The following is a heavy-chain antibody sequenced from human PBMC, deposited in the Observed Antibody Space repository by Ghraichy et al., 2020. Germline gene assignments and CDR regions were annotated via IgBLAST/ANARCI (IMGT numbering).Heavy chain of an antibody. CDR1: GGSFSGYY. J-gene: IGHJ4*02. CDR2: INHSGST. CDR3: ARGPVVVPAAKVYFYY. D-gene: IGHD2-2*01. V-gene: IGHV4-34*01. Sequence: SETLSLTCAVYGGSFSGYYWSWIRQPPGKGLEWIGEINHSGSTNYNPSLKSRVTISVDKSKNQFFLKLSSVTAADTAVYYCARGPVVVPAAKVYFYYWGQGTVVTVAA.